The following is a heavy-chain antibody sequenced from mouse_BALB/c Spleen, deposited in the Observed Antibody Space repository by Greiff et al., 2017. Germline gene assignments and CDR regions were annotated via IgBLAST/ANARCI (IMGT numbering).Heavy chain of an antibody. CDR2: IDPGSGGT. D-gene: IGHD2-2*01. J-gene: IGHJ4*01. Sequence: VQLQQSGAELVRPGTSVKVSCKASGYAFTNYLIEWVKQRPGQGLEWIGVIDPGSGGTNYNEKFKGKATLTADKSSSTAYMQLSSLTSDDSAVYFCARDGYDVFYAMDYWGQGTSVTVSS. V-gene: IGHV1-54*01. CDR3: ARDGYDVFYAMDY. CDR1: GYAFTNYL.